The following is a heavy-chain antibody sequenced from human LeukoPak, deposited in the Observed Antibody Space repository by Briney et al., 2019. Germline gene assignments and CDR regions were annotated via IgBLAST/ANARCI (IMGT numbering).Heavy chain of an antibody. CDR2: INPNSGGT. CDR3: ARRLRGGDTAMEFDY. V-gene: IGHV1-2*02. D-gene: IGHD5-18*01. Sequence: GASVKVSCKASGYTFTGYYMHWVRQAPGQGPEWVGWINPNSGGTNYAQKFQGRVTMTRDTSISTAYMELSRLRSDDTAVYYCARRLRGGDTAMEFDYWGQGTLVTVSS. J-gene: IGHJ4*02. CDR1: GYTFTGYY.